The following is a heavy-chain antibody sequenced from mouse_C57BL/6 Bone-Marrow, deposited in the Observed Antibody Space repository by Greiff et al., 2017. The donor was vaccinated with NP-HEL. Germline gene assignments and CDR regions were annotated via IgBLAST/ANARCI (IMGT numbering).Heavy chain of an antibody. D-gene: IGHD2-3*01. J-gene: IGHJ4*01. V-gene: IGHV5-6*01. CDR1: GFTFSSYG. CDR3: ARQWLLYAMDY. CDR2: ISSGGSYT. Sequence: EVHLVESGGDLVKPGGSLKLSCAASGFTFSSYGMSWVRQTPDKRLEWVATISSGGSYTYYPDSVKGRFTISSDNAKNTLYLQMSSLKSEDTAMYYCARQWLLYAMDYWGQGTSVTVSA.